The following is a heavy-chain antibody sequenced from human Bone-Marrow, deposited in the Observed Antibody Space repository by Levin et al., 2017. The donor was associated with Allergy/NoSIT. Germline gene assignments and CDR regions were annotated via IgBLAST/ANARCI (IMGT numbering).Heavy chain of an antibody. V-gene: IGHV4-61*09. CDR3: AGGLQYYYDYGDV. Sequence: SETLSLTCTVSGVSITSGNYYWSWIRQPAGKGLEWIGHIYTSGNTNYNPSLKSRVTISVDTSKNQFTLTLRSVTAADTAVYYCAGGLQYYYDYGDVWGKGATVTVSS. CDR2: IYTSGNT. CDR1: GVSITSGNYY. J-gene: IGHJ6*03. D-gene: IGHD5-24*01.